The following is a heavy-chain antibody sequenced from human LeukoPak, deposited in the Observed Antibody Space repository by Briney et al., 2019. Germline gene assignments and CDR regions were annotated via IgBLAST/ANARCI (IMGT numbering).Heavy chain of an antibody. CDR3: ARDRYFDWLLDY. CDR2: IHGSASYN. J-gene: IGHJ4*02. D-gene: IGHD3-9*01. Sequence: GGSLRLSCAASGFIFSNYYLNWVRQAPGKGLEWVSCIHGSASYNYYADSVKGRFTISRDSAKNSLYLEMSSLRVEDTAVYYCARDRYFDWLLDYWGQGTLVTVSS. V-gene: IGHV3-21*06. CDR1: GFIFSNYY.